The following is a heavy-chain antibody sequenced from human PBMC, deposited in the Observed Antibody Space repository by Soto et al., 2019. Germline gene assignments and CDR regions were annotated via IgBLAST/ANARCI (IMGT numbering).Heavy chain of an antibody. CDR3: AIGSTVTLTGCFDD. Sequence: GASVMVSCKASGGTFSSYAISWVRQAPGQGLEWMGGIIPIFGTANYAQKFQGRVTITADESTSTAYMELSSLRSEDTAVYYCAIGSTVTLTGCFDDWGQGTLVTVAS. CDR2: IIPIFGTA. J-gene: IGHJ4*02. D-gene: IGHD4-17*01. V-gene: IGHV1-69*13. CDR1: GGTFSSYA.